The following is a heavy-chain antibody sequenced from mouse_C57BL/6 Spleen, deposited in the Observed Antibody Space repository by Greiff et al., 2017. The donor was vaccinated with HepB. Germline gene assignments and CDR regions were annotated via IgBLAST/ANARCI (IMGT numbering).Heavy chain of an antibody. D-gene: IGHD2-2*01. Sequence: EVHLVESGEGLVKPGGSLKLSCAASGFTFSSYAMSWVRQTPEKRLEWVAYISSGGDYIYYADTVKGRFTISRDNARNTLYLQMSSLKSEDTAMYYCTRFYYGYDNYAMDYWGQGTSVTVSS. V-gene: IGHV5-9-1*02. J-gene: IGHJ4*01. CDR3: TRFYYGYDNYAMDY. CDR1: GFTFSSYA. CDR2: ISSGGDYI.